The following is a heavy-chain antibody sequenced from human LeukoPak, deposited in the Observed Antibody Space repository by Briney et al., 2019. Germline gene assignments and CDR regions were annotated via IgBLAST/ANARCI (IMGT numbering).Heavy chain of an antibody. D-gene: IGHD2-2*01. Sequence: GGSLRPSCAASGFTFSDYYMSWIRQAPGKGLEWLSYIGSSGHTIHYADSVKGRFTISRDNAKNSLYLQMNSLRAEDTAVYYCARDGSRYCSSRSCYSGYYYYGMDVWGQGTTVTVSS. V-gene: IGHV3-11*01. CDR3: ARDGSRYCSSRSCYSGYYYYGMDV. CDR2: IGSSGHTI. J-gene: IGHJ6*02. CDR1: GFTFSDYY.